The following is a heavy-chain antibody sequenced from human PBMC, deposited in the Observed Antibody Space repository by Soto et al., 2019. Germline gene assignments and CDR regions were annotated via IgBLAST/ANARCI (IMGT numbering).Heavy chain of an antibody. J-gene: IGHJ4*02. CDR2: FRTSGDGGTT. V-gene: IGHV3-23*01. CDR3: AKKVNSGPGSQYFDY. CDR1: GFTFSSYS. D-gene: IGHD3-10*01. Sequence: GSLRLSCAASGFTFSSYSMSWVRQAPGKGLEWVSGFRTSGDGGTTYYADSVKGRFAISRDNSKNMLFLQMNSLRAEDTAIYYCAKKVNSGPGSQYFDYWGQGTLVTVSS.